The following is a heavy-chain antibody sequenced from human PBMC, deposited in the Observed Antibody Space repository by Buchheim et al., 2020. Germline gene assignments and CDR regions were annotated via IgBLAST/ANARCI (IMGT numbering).Heavy chain of an antibody. CDR1: GFTFSSYA. CDR2: ISYDGSNK. V-gene: IGHV3-30*04. Sequence: QVQLVESGGGVVQPGRSLRLSCAASGFTFSSYAMHWVRQAPGKGLEWVAVISYDGSNKYYADSVKGRFTISRDNSKNTLYLQMNSLRAEDTTVYYCARGSPRVHAIDFWSGRPKKVDYWGQGTL. CDR3: ARGSPRVHAIDFWSGRPKKVDY. J-gene: IGHJ4*02. D-gene: IGHD3-3*01.